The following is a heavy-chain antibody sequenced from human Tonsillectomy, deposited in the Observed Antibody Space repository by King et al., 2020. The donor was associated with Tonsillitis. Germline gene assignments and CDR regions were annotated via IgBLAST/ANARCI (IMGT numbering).Heavy chain of an antibody. CDR3: ASSWIQLWLQGYFDY. Sequence: QLQESGPGLVKPSETLSLTCTVSGGSISSSSYYWGWIRQPPGKGLEWIGSIYYSGSTYYNPSLKSRVTISVDTSKNQFSLKLSSVTAADTAVYYCASSWIQLWLQGYFDYWGQGTLVTVSS. D-gene: IGHD5-18*01. CDR2: IYYSGST. J-gene: IGHJ4*02. CDR1: GGSISSSSYY. V-gene: IGHV4-39*01.